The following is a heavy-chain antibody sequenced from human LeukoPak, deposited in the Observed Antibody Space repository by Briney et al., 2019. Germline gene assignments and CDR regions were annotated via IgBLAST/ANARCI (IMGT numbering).Heavy chain of an antibody. J-gene: IGHJ4*02. D-gene: IGHD2-8*01. CDR3: ARSPDRYGTLDY. V-gene: IGHV3-13*01. Sequence: GGSLRLSCAGSGFTFSSYDMHWVRQATGKGLAWVSAIGTAGDTYYPGSVKGRFTISRENAKNSLYLQMNSLRAGDTAVYYCARSPDRYGTLDYWGQGTLVTVSS. CDR1: GFTFSSYD. CDR2: IGTAGDT.